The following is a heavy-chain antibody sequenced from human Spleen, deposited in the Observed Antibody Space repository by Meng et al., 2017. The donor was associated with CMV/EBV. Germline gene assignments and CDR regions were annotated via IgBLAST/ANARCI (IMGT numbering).Heavy chain of an antibody. V-gene: IGHV1-3*01. Sequence: YTFSYYDMHWVRQAPGPRLEWMGWINAANGNTKYSQKFQDRVTITRDTSADTAYIELSSLRSEDTAVYYCARGNYFGAGSFYRIFDHWGQGTLVTVSS. CDR1: YTFSYYD. D-gene: IGHD3-10*01. CDR2: INAANGNT. CDR3: ARGNYFGAGSFYRIFDH. J-gene: IGHJ4*02.